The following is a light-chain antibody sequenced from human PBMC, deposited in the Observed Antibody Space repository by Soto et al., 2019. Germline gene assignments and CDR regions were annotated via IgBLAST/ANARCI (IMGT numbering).Light chain of an antibody. Sequence: EIVMTQSPATLSVSPGERATLSCRASQSVYSNLAWYQQKPGQVPRLLIYGASTRATGIPARFSGSGSGTEVTLTISSLQSEDFAVYYCQQYSRWPLTFGGGTKVEIK. CDR3: QQYSRWPLT. CDR2: GAS. J-gene: IGKJ4*01. CDR1: QSVYSN. V-gene: IGKV3-15*01.